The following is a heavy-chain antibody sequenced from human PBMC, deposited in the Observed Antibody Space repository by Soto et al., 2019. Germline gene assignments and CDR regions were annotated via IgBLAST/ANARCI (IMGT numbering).Heavy chain of an antibody. CDR1: FASISSSSYY. V-gene: IGHV4-39*01. CDR3: ARQRTTVVTQAYFDH. Sequence: SETLSLTCIVSFASISSSSYYWCWIRQPPGKGLEWIGSIYYSGRTYYNPSFKSRVTISIDTSKNQFSLKLSSVTATDTAVYYCARQRTTVVTQAYFDHWGQAALVTSPQ. CDR2: IYYSGRT. J-gene: IGHJ4*02. D-gene: IGHD2-21*02.